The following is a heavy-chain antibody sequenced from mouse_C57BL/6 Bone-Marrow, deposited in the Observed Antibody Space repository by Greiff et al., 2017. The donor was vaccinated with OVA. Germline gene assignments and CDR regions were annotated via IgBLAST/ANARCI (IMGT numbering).Heavy chain of an antibody. CDR3: ARQGYYYGSSSYWYFDV. V-gene: IGHV5-9*01. Sequence: EVKVVESGGGLVKPGGSLKLSCAASGFTFSSYTMSWVRQTPEKRLEWVATISGGGGNTYYPDSVKGRFTFSSANAKNTLYLQMSSLRSEATSLYYCARQGYYYGSSSYWYFDVWGTGTTVTVSS. CDR1: GFTFSSYT. J-gene: IGHJ1*03. D-gene: IGHD1-1*01. CDR2: ISGGGGNT.